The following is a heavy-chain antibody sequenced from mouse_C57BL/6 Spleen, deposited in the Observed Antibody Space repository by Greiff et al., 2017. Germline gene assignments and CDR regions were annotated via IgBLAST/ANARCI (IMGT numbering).Heavy chain of an antibody. CDR1: GYTFTSYG. CDR2: IYPRSGNT. CDR3: ARPLSYDYAMDY. D-gene: IGHD1-1*01. Sequence: VQLQQSAAELARPGASVKLSCKASGYTFTSYGISWVKQRTGQGLEWIGEIYPRSGNTYYNEKFKGKATLTADKSSSTAYMELRSLTSEDSAVYFCARPLSYDYAMDYWGQGTSVTVSS. V-gene: IGHV1-81*01. J-gene: IGHJ4*01.